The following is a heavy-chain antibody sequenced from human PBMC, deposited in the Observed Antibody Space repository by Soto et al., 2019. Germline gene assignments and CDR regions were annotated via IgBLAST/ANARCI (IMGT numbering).Heavy chain of an antibody. CDR1: GVSVSSESHY. D-gene: IGHD3-3*01. Sequence: SAETLSLTCTASGVSVSSESHYWSWIRQTPGKGLEWIGYIYYTGSTNYNPSLKGRVTMTVDTSRDQLPLRLRSVTRADTAVYYCARGQYDFRSGSYYYAMEVWGQGTKVTVSS. J-gene: IGHJ6*02. CDR3: ARGQYDFRSGSYYYAMEV. V-gene: IGHV4-61*01. CDR2: IYYTGST.